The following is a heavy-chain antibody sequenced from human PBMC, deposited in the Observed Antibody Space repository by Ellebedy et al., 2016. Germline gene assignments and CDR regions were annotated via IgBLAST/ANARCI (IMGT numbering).Heavy chain of an antibody. CDR1: GFSVTTTGTS. V-gene: IGHV2-70*19. D-gene: IGHD2-2*01. CDR3: ARAAYSTSRYGMDV. J-gene: IGHJ6*02. Sequence: SGPTLVXPTQTLTLTCTFSGFSVTTTGTSVSWDRQPPGKALEWLGRIDWDDGKHYTTSLKTRLSISTDTSRKQVVVRLTNMGPMDTATYYCARAAYSTSRYGMDVWGQGTTVTVSS. CDR2: IDWDDGK.